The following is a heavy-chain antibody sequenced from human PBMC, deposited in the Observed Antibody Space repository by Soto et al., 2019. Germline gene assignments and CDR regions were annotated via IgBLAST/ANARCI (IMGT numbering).Heavy chain of an antibody. CDR1: GYSFTSYW. CDR2: IDPSDSYT. CDR3: ARPQVGATGCFDH. J-gene: IGHJ5*02. V-gene: IGHV5-10-1*01. Sequence: GASLKISCKGSGYSFTSYWISWVRQMPGKGLEWMGRIDPSDSYTNYSPSFQGHVTISADKSISTAYLQWSSLKASDTAMYYCARPQVGATGCFDHWGQGTPVTVSS. D-gene: IGHD1-26*01.